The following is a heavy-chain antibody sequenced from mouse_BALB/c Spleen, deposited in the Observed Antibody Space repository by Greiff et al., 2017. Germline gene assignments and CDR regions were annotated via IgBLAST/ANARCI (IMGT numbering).Heavy chain of an antibody. V-gene: IGHV1S81*02. J-gene: IGHJ1*01. CDR1: GYTFTSYY. CDR3: TSNLYWYFDV. CDR2: INPSNGGT. Sequence: VQLQQSGAELVKPGASVKLSCKASGYTFTSYYMYWVKQRPGQGLEWIGEINPSNGGTNFNEKFKSKATLTVDKSSSTAYMQLSSLTSEDSAVYYCTSNLYWYFDVWGAGTTVTVSS.